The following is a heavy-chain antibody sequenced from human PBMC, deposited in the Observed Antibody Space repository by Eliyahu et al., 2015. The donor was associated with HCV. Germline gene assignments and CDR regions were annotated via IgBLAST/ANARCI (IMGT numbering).Heavy chain of an antibody. CDR2: IYPSDSDT. CDR3: ARQIAVAGPSDY. CDR1: GYSFTSHW. Sequence: EVQLVQSGAEVKXPGESLXXSCKGSGYSFTSHWVGWVRQMPGKGLEWMGIIYPSDSDTRYSPSFQGQVTISADKSISTAYLQWSSLKASDTAMYYCARQIAVAGPSDYWGQGTLVTVSS. V-gene: IGHV5-51*01. D-gene: IGHD6-19*01. J-gene: IGHJ4*02.